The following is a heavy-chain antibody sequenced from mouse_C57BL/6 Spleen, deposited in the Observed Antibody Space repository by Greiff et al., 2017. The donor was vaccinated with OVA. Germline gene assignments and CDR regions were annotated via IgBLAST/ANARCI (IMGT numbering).Heavy chain of an antibody. D-gene: IGHD1-1*01. CDR2: IDPSDSYT. Sequence: QVQLQQPGAELVKPGASVKLSCKASGYTFTSYWMQWVKQRPGQGLEWIGEIDPSDSYTNYNQKFKGKATLTVDTSSSTAYMQLSSLTSEDSAVYYCARYGRSYWGQGTTRTVSS. J-gene: IGHJ2*01. V-gene: IGHV1-50*01. CDR3: ARYGRSY. CDR1: GYTFTSYW.